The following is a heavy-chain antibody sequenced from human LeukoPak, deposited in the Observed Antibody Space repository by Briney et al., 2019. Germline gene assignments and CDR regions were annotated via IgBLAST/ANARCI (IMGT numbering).Heavy chain of an antibody. CDR1: GYTFTSYG. V-gene: IGHV1-18*01. J-gene: IGHJ4*02. Sequence: ASVKVSCKASGYTFTSYGISWVRQAPGQGLEWMGWISAYNGNTNYAQKLQGRVTMTTDTSTSTAYMELRSLRSGDTAVYYCARGYYDFWSGYFIYWGQGTLVTVSS. CDR2: ISAYNGNT. D-gene: IGHD3-3*01. CDR3: ARGYYDFWSGYFIY.